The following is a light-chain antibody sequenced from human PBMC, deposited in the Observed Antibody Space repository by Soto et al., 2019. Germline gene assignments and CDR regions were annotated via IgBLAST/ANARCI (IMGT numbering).Light chain of an antibody. CDR3: QQYNNWPRT. J-gene: IGKJ1*01. V-gene: IGKV3-15*01. CDR2: GAS. Sequence: EIVMTQSPATLSVSPGERATLSCRASQSVSSKLVWYQQKLGQAPRLLIYGASTRATGIPARFSGSGSGTEFTLTISSLQSEDFAFYYCQQYNNWPRTFGQGTKVEIK. CDR1: QSVSSK.